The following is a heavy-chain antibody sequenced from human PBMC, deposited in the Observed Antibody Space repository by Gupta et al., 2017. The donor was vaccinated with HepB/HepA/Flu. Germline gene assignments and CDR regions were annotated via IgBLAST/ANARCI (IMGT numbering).Heavy chain of an antibody. CDR1: GFTFRSYA. CDR3: AKDQNYFDGSGYPSDALDI. Sequence: EVQLLESGGGLVQPGGSLRLSCAASGFTFRSYAMSWVRQAPGKGLEWVSSISGSGGATYYADSVKGRFTISRDNSRNTLYLQMNSLRAEDTAVYYCAKDQNYFDGSGYPSDALDIWGQGTMVTVSS. CDR2: ISGSGGAT. D-gene: IGHD3-22*01. J-gene: IGHJ3*02. V-gene: IGHV3-23*01.